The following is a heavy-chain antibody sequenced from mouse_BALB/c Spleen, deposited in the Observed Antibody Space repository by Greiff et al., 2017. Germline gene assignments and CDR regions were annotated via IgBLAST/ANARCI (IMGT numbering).Heavy chain of an antibody. V-gene: IGHV5-4*02. Sequence: EVQLQESGGGLVKPGGSLKLSCAASGFTFSDYYMYWVRQTPEKRLEWVATISDGGSYTYYPDSVKGRFTISRDNAKNNLYLQMSSLKSEDTAMYYCARANWDAMDYWGQGTSVTVSS. CDR1: GFTFSDYY. CDR2: ISDGGSYT. J-gene: IGHJ4*01. D-gene: IGHD4-1*01. CDR3: ARANWDAMDY.